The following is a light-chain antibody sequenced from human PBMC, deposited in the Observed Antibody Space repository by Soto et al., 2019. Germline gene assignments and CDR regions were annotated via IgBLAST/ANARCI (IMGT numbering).Light chain of an antibody. CDR1: QSISNH. CDR2: DAS. Sequence: ASQSISNHLNWYQQKPGEAPKLLIFDASSLYSGVPAWFSGSRSGPAFSLAISSLQPEDFSAYYCQQSYGRPPTFGQGTKVDIK. V-gene: IGKV1-39*01. J-gene: IGKJ1*01. CDR3: QQSYGRPPT.